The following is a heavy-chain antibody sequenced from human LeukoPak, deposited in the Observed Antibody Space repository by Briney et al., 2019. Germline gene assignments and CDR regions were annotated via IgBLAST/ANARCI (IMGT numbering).Heavy chain of an antibody. J-gene: IGHJ4*02. D-gene: IGHD6-19*01. CDR3: ARGPDERSSGLAFDY. CDR2: INHSGST. V-gene: IGHV4-34*01. CDR1: GGSFSGYY. Sequence: SETLSLTCAVYGGSFSGYYWSWIRQPPGKGLEWIGEINHSGSTNYNPPLKSRVTISVDTSKNQFSLKLSSVTAADTAVYYCARGPDERSSGLAFDYWGQGTLVTVSS.